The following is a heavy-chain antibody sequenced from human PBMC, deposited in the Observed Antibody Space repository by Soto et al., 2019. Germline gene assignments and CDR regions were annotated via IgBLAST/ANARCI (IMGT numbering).Heavy chain of an antibody. D-gene: IGHD2-2*01. J-gene: IGHJ4*02. V-gene: IGHV1-69*12. CDR1: GGTFSRYA. Sequence: QVQLVQSGAEVKKPGSSVKVSCKASGGTFSRYAISWVRQAPGQGLEWMGGIIPIFGTANYAQKFQGRVTIRAEESTSTAYMELSSLRSEDTAVYYCAREGGISSSPNYFDYWGQGTLVTVSS. CDR3: AREGGISSSPNYFDY. CDR2: IIPIFGTA.